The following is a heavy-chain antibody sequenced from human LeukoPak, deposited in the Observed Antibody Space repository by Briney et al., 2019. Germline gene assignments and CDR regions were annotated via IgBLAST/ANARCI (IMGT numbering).Heavy chain of an antibody. V-gene: IGHV3-48*03. D-gene: IGHD1-26*01. CDR2: ISSSGSTI. CDR1: GFTFSSYE. J-gene: IGHJ4*02. Sequence: PGGSLRLSCAASGFTFSSYEMSWVRQAPGKGLEWVSYISSSGSTIYYADSVKGRFTISRDNAKNSLYLQMNSLRAEDTAVYYCARVAQGWELDYWGQGTLVTVSS. CDR3: ARVAQGWELDY.